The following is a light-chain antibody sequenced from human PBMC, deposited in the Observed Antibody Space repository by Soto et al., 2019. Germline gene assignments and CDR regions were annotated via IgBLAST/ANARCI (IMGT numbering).Light chain of an antibody. J-gene: IGKJ1*01. V-gene: IGKV1-39*01. CDR2: AAY. Sequence: DIEMAQSPSSLSASVGDRVAITCRAGGSISSCLNWYQQKPGEARKPRIYAAYSLQSGAPTRFSGSGSGTDFTLTNSSQQPEYFATYDCQQSYSTPVTFGHRTTVHI. CDR1: GSISSC. CDR3: QQSYSTPVT.